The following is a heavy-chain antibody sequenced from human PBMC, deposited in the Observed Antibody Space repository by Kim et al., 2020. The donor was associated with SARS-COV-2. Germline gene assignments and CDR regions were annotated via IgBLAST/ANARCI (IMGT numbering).Heavy chain of an antibody. CDR3: ARNKDYDRSDLGYLQH. J-gene: IGHJ1*01. Sequence: GGSLRLSCAASGFTFSSYGMHWVRQAPGKGLEWVAVIWYDGSDKYYADSVKGRFTISRDNSKNTLYLQMNSLRGDDTAVYYCARNKDYDRSDLGYLQHWG. V-gene: IGHV3-33*01. D-gene: IGHD3-22*01. CDR2: IWYDGSDK. CDR1: GFTFSSYG.